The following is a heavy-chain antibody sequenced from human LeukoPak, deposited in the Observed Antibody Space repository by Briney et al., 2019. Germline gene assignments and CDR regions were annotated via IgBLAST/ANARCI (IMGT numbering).Heavy chain of an antibody. D-gene: IGHD6-6*01. J-gene: IGHJ4*02. Sequence: GGSLRLSCAASGFTFSSYAMHWVRQAPGKGLEWVAVISYDGSNKYYADSVKGRVTISRDNSKNTLYLQMNSLVAEDTAVYYCARDRGSSSVDYWGQGTLVTVSS. CDR1: GFTFSSYA. CDR2: ISYDGSNK. V-gene: IGHV3-30*04. CDR3: ARDRGSSSVDY.